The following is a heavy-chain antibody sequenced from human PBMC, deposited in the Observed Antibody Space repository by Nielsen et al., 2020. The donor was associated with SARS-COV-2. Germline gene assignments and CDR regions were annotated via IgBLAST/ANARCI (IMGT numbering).Heavy chain of an antibody. J-gene: IGHJ5*02. D-gene: IGHD1-1*01. Sequence: ESLKISCAASGFIVSSNYMSCVRQVPGKGLEWVSAIYSGGTTDYGDSVKGRITIARDHSKNTLYLQMNSLRADDTAVYYCARASDIWNDRSPCAAWGQGTLVTVSS. CDR1: GFIVSSNY. CDR3: ARASDIWNDRSPCAA. V-gene: IGHV3-53*01. CDR2: IYSGGTT.